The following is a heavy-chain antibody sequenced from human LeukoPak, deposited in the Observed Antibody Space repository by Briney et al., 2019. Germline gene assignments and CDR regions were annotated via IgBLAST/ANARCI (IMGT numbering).Heavy chain of an antibody. V-gene: IGHV3-64D*09. Sequence: AGGSLRLSCSASGFTSSSYAMHWVRQAPGKGLEYVSAISNNGGSTYYADSVKGRFTISRDNSKNTLYLQMSSLRAEDTAVYYCVKDTLYNYGTGYFDYWGQGTLVTVSS. J-gene: IGHJ4*02. CDR3: VKDTLYNYGTGYFDY. CDR2: ISNNGGST. D-gene: IGHD5-18*01. CDR1: GFTSSSYA.